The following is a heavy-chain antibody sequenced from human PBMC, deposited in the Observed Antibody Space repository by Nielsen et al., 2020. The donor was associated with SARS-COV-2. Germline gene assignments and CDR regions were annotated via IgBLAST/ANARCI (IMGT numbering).Heavy chain of an antibody. D-gene: IGHD1-26*01. CDR2: INPYSGGT. CDR1: GYTFTDYY. J-gene: IGHJ4*02. V-gene: IGHV1-2*06. CDR3: ARGHIGGDAKSVADY. Sequence: ASVKVSCKASGYTFTDYYIHWVRQAPGQGLEWMGRINPYSGGTNYAQKFQGTVTMTRDASISTVYMELTSDDTAVYYCARGHIGGDAKSVADYWGQGTLVTVSS.